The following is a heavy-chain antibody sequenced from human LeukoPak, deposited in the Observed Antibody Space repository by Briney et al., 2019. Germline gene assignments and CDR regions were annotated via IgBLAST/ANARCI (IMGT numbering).Heavy chain of an antibody. CDR1: GGSISSSSYY. CDR3: ARGSGYCSGGSCSSLDY. Sequence: SETLSLTCTVSGGSISSSSYYWGWIRQPPGKGLEWIGSIYYSGNTYYNPSLKSRVTISVDTSKNQFSLKLSSVTAADTAVYYCARGSGYCSGGSCSSLDYWGQGTLVTVSS. J-gene: IGHJ4*02. D-gene: IGHD2-15*01. CDR2: IYYSGNT. V-gene: IGHV4-39*07.